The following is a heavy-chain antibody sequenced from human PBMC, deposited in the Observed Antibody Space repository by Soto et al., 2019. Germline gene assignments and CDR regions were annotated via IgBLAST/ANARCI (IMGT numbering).Heavy chain of an antibody. CDR2: IIPIFGTA. CDR3: ARCGVEPTVVTPCPSRLGINWFDP. J-gene: IGHJ5*02. Sequence: QVQLVQSGAEVKKPGSSVKVSCKASGGTFSSYAISWVRQAPGQGLEWMGGIIPIFGTANYAQKFQGRVTIAADKSTSTDYMGLSSLRSEDTAVYYCARCGVEPTVVTPCPSRLGINWFDPWGEGTLV. CDR1: GGTFSSYA. D-gene: IGHD4-17*01. V-gene: IGHV1-69*06.